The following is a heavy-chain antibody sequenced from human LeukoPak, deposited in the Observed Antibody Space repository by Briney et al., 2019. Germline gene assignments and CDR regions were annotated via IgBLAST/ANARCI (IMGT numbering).Heavy chain of an antibody. V-gene: IGHV4-39*01. CDR2: IYSSGNT. J-gene: IGHJ5*02. D-gene: IGHD4-17*01. Sequence: SETLSLTCAVSGASISSSNYYWGWVRQSPGKGLEWIGNIYSSGNTYYNASLKSRVTMYIDTSKNQFSLKLSSVTAADTAVYYCARLVETVTTIGDNWFDPWGQGTLVTVSS. CDR3: ARLVETVTTIGDNWFDP. CDR1: GASISSSNYY.